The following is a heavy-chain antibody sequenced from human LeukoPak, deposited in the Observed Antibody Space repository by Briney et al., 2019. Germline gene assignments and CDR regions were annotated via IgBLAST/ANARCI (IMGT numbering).Heavy chain of an antibody. J-gene: IGHJ4*02. Sequence: SETQSLTCTVSGGSISGYYWSWIRQPPGKGLEWIGYIYYRGSTNYNPSLKSRVTISVDTSKNQFSLKLSSVTAADTAVYYCVRHYSDSSAYFKYWGQGTLVTVSS. CDR2: IYYRGST. CDR1: GGSISGYY. V-gene: IGHV4-59*01. D-gene: IGHD3-22*01. CDR3: VRHYSDSSAYFKY.